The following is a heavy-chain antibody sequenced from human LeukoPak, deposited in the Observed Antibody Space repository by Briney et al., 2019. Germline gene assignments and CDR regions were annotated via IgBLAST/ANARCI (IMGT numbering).Heavy chain of an antibody. J-gene: IGHJ4*02. V-gene: IGHV3-23*01. CDR3: AKAVGPNFFDY. Sequence: GGSLRLSCAASGFTFSSYVMSWVRQAPGKGLEWVSAISGSDTYTNYADSVKGRFTISRDISKNTLYLQMNSLRAEDTAVYYCAKAVGPNFFDYWGQGTLVTVSS. CDR1: GFTFSSYV. CDR2: ISGSDTYT. D-gene: IGHD4-23*01.